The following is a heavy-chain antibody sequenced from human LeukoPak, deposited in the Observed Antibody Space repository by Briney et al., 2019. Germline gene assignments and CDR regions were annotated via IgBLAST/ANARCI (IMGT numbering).Heavy chain of an antibody. J-gene: IGHJ5*02. D-gene: IGHD6-19*01. CDR3: ARDRPGIAVAGIGGWFDP. Sequence: SVKVSCKASGGTFSSYAISWVRQAPGQGLEWMGRIIPIFGTANYAQKFQGRVTITADESTSTAYMELSSLRSEDTAVYYCARDRPGIAVAGIGGWFDPWGQGTLVTVSS. CDR2: IIPIFGTA. CDR1: GGTFSSYA. V-gene: IGHV1-69*13.